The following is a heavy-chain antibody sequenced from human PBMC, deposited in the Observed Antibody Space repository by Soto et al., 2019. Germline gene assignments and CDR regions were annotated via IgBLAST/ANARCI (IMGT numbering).Heavy chain of an antibody. V-gene: IGHV3-7*01. CDR2: TKQDGSEK. D-gene: IGHD2-2*01. J-gene: IGHJ3*02. Sequence: GGSLRLSCAASGFTFSSYWMSWVRQAPGKGLEWVANTKQDGSEKYYVDSVKGRFTISRDNAKNSLYLQMNSLRAEDTAVYYCARDGGYCSSTSCPDAFDIWGQGTMVTVSS. CDR3: ARDGGYCSSTSCPDAFDI. CDR1: GFTFSSYW.